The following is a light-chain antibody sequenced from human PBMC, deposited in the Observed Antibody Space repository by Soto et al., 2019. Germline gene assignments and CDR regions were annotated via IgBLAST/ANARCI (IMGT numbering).Light chain of an antibody. CDR2: AAS. V-gene: IGKV1-39*01. Sequence: DIQMTQSPSSLSASVGDRVTITCRASQSISSYLNWYQQKPGKAPKLLIYAASSLQSGVPSRFSGSGSGTEFTLTINFLQPDDFATYYCQQYNSYSPLTFGGGTKVDIK. CDR1: QSISSY. CDR3: QQYNSYSPLT. J-gene: IGKJ4*01.